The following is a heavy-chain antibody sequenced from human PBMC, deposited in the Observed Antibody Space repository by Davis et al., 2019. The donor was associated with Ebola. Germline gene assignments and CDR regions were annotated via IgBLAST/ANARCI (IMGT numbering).Heavy chain of an antibody. D-gene: IGHD3-9*01. Sequence: GESLKISCAASGFTFSNYGMHWVRQAPGKGLEWVAVISYDGSNKYYADSVKGRFTISRDNSKDTLSLQMNSLRAEDTAVYYCAKGITIFPGYFDYWGQGTLVTVSS. J-gene: IGHJ4*02. CDR2: ISYDGSNK. CDR3: AKGITIFPGYFDY. V-gene: IGHV3-30*18. CDR1: GFTFSNYG.